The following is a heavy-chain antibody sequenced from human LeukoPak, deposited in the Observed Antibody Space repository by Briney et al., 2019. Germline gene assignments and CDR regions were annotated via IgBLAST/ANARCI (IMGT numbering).Heavy chain of an antibody. CDR1: GYTLTSYD. CDR3: ARGKWKEAVVPAARQTFDI. J-gene: IGHJ3*02. V-gene: IGHV1-8*01. Sequence: ASVKVSCKASGYTLTSYDINWVRQATGQGLEWMGWMNPNSGNTGYAQKFQGRVTITRNTSISTAYMELSSLRSEDTAVYYCARGKWKEAVVPAARQTFDIWGQGTMVTVSS. CDR2: MNPNSGNT. D-gene: IGHD2-2*01.